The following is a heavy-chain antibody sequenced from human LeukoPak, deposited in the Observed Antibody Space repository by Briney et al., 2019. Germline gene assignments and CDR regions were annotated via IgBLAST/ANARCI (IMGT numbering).Heavy chain of an antibody. V-gene: IGHV3-30*01. CDR1: GFTFSSYA. CDR2: ISYDGSNK. Sequence: GRSLRLSCAASGFTFSSYAMHWVRQAPGKGIEWVAVISYDGSNKYYADSVKGRFTISRDNSKNTLYLQMNSLRAEDTAVYYCARDAGTTLSGWFDPWGQGALVTVSS. J-gene: IGHJ5*02. CDR3: ARDAGTTLSGWFDP. D-gene: IGHD1-7*01.